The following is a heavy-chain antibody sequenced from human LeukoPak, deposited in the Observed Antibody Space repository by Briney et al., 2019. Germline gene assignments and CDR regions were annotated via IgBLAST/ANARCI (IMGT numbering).Heavy chain of an antibody. CDR3: ARDGASRGLDY. CDR1: GFIFSSYG. J-gene: IGHJ4*02. CDR2: IWYDGSNK. V-gene: IGHV3-33*07. Sequence: GGSLRLSCAASGFIFSSYGMYWVRQAPGKGLEWVAVIWYDGSNKYYADSVKGRFTVSRDNSNNTLYLQINSLRAEDTAVYYCARDGASRGLDYWGQGTLVTVSS. D-gene: IGHD3-10*01.